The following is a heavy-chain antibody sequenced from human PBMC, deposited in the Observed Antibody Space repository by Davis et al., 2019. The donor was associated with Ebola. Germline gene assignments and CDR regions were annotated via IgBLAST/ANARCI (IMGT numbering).Heavy chain of an antibody. J-gene: IGHJ6*04. CDR3: ARSWLSPYYYYGMDV. CDR2: ISSSSSTI. CDR1: GFTFSSYS. Sequence: GESLKISCAASGFTFSSYSMNWVRQAPGKGLEWVLYISSSSSTIYYADSVKGRFTISRDNAKNSLYLQMNSLRDEDTAVYYCARSWLSPYYYYGMDVWGKGTTVTVSS. D-gene: IGHD3-9*01. V-gene: IGHV3-48*02.